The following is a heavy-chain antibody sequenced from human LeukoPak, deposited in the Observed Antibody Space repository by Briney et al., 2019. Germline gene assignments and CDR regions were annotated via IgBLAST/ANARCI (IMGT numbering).Heavy chain of an antibody. D-gene: IGHD1-26*01. CDR2: ISSSSSYI. Sequence: GGSLRLSCAASGFTFSTYSMNWVRQAPGKGLEWVSSISSSSSYIYYADSVKGRFTISRDNAKNSLYLQMNSLRAEDTAVYYCAREGLQGSDFDYWGQGTLVTVSS. CDR3: AREGLQGSDFDY. J-gene: IGHJ4*02. CDR1: GFTFSTYS. V-gene: IGHV3-21*01.